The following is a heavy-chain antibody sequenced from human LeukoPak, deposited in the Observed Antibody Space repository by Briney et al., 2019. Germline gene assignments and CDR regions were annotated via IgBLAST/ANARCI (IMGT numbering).Heavy chain of an antibody. CDR1: GGSISSYY. J-gene: IGHJ6*03. V-gene: IGHV4-59*01. D-gene: IGHD1-14*01. CDR3: ASINYYYMDV. Sequence: PSETLSLTCTVSGGSISSYYWSWIRQPPGKGLEWIGYIYYSGSTYYNPSLKSRVTISVDTSKNQFSLKLSSVTAADTAVYYCASINYYYMDVWGKGTTVTVSS. CDR2: IYYSGST.